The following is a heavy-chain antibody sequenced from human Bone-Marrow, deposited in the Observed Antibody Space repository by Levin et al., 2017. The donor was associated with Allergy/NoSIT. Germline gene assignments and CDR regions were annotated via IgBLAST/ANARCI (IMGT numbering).Heavy chain of an antibody. CDR1: GYNFDVHW. J-gene: IGHJ6*03. Sequence: GGSLRLSCEGFGYNFDVHWMSWVRQAPGKGLEWVSNIKHDGSVTYYVDSVKGRFTISRDNAKVYLQMNSLRVEDTAVYFCAREGFHFMDVWGKGTTVTVSS. V-gene: IGHV3-7*03. CDR3: AREGFHFMDV. CDR2: IKHDGSVT.